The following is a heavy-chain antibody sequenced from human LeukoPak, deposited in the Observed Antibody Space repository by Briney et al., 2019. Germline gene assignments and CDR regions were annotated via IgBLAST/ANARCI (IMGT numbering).Heavy chain of an antibody. Sequence: PGGSLRLSCAASGFTFSSHAMSWVRQAPGKGLEWVSAISGSGGCTYYADSVKGRFTISRDKSKHTLYLQMNSLRAEDTPVYYCAKGLAVAGHFDYWGQGTLVTVSP. CDR2: ISGSGGCT. V-gene: IGHV3-23*01. J-gene: IGHJ4*02. D-gene: IGHD6-19*01. CDR1: GFTFSSHA. CDR3: AKGLAVAGHFDY.